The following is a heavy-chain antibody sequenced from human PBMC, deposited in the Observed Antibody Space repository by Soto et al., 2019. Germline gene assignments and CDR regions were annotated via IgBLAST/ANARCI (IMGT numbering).Heavy chain of an antibody. J-gene: IGHJ1*01. D-gene: IGHD3-22*01. CDR2: IYYSGST. CDR3: ALYDSSGSRGFQH. CDR1: GGSISSGGYY. Sequence: QVQLQESGPGLVKPSQTLSLTCTVSGGSISSGGYYWSWIRQHPGKGLEWIGYIYYSGSTYYNPSLTSRVTISVDTSKNQFSLKLSSVTAADTAVYYCALYDSSGSRGFQHWGQGKLVTVPS. V-gene: IGHV4-31*03.